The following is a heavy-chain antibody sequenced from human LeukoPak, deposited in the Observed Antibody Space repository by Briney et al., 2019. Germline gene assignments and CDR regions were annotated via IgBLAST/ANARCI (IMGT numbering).Heavy chain of an antibody. D-gene: IGHD2-2*01. CDR3: ARWGPYCSSTSCYGLGY. CDR1: GFTFSSYS. V-gene: IGHV3-21*01. Sequence: GGSLRLSCAASGFTFSSYSMNWVRQAPGKGLEWVSSISSSSSYIYYADSVKGRFTISRDNAKNSLYLQMNSLRPEDTAVYYCARWGPYCSSTSCYGLGYWGQGTLVTVSS. CDR2: ISSSSSYI. J-gene: IGHJ4*02.